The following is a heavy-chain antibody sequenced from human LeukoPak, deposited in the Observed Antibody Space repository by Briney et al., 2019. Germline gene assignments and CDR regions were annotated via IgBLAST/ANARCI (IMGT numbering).Heavy chain of an antibody. V-gene: IGHV4-4*07. CDR3: ARDSNSVWRSLDY. J-gene: IGHJ4*02. CDR2: IYASGSS. Sequence: PSETLSLTCTVSGDSISAYYWNWIRQPAGKGLEWIGRIYASGSSNYNPSLRSRVTMSVDTSKSRLSLTLSSVTAADTAVYYCARDSNSVWRSLDYWGLGALVTVSS. CDR1: GDSISAYY. D-gene: IGHD6-19*01.